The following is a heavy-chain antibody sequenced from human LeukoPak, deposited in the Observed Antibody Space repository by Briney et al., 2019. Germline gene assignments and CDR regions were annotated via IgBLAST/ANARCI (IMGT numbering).Heavy chain of an antibody. CDR3: ARSLRDYVGIGEY. V-gene: IGHV3-21*01. D-gene: IGHD4-17*01. J-gene: IGHJ4*02. CDR2: ISSGSTYI. CDR1: GFTFISYS. Sequence: GGSLRLSCATSGFTFISYSLTWVRQAPGKGLEWVSSISSGSTYIYYADSVKGRFTISRDNAKNSLFLQMNSLRADDTAVYYCARSLRDYVGIGEYWSQGALVTVSS.